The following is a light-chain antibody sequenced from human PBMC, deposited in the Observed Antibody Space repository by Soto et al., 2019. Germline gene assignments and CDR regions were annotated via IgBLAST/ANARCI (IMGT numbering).Light chain of an antibody. J-gene: IGKJ1*01. V-gene: IGKV4-1*01. Sequence: DIVMTQSPDSLAVSLGERATINCKSSQSVLYSSNNKNYLAWYQQKPGQPPKLLIYWASTRESGVPDRFSGSGSGTEFNLTISSLQAEDVAVYYCQQYYSTFWTFGQGTKVEIK. CDR2: WAS. CDR3: QQYYSTFWT. CDR1: QSVLYSSNNKNY.